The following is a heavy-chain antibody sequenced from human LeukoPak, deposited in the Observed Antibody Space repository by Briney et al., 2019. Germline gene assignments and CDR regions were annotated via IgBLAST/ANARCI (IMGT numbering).Heavy chain of an antibody. V-gene: IGHV3-33*01. CDR1: GFNLCYYA. J-gene: IGHJ4*02. CDR3: ARLVGGTTGATDY. D-gene: IGHD1-26*01. Sequence: GGSLRLSCTASGFNLCYYAMLDVRQAPGKSRAWVALIWFDGTNEYYAASVKGRFTISRDNSKHTVFLQMNGLTVDDTAVYYCARLVGGTTGATDYWGQRSLVSVS. CDR2: IWFDGTNE.